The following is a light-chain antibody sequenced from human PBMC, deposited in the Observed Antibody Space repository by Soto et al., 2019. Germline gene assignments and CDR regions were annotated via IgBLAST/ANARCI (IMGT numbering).Light chain of an antibody. J-gene: IGLJ3*02. CDR3: SSFAGPVWV. V-gene: IGLV2-8*01. CDR1: SSDIGGYDH. Sequence: QSALTQPPSASGSPGQSVTISCTGTSSDIGGYDHVSWYQQHPGKAPKVMIYEVTKRPSGVPDRFSGSKAGNTASLTVCGLQAEDEADYYCSSFAGPVWVFGGGTKLTVL. CDR2: EVT.